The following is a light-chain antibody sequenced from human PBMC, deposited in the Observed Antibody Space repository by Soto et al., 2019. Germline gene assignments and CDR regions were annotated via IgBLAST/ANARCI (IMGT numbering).Light chain of an antibody. Sequence: EIVLTQSPGTLSLSPGERATLSCRASQSVSSSYLAWYQQKDGQAPRLLIYGASSRATGIPDRFSGSGSGTDFTLSISRLEPEDFAVYYCQQYGSSPYTFGQGTKLEIK. V-gene: IGKV3-20*01. J-gene: IGKJ2*01. CDR1: QSVSSSY. CDR2: GAS. CDR3: QQYGSSPYT.